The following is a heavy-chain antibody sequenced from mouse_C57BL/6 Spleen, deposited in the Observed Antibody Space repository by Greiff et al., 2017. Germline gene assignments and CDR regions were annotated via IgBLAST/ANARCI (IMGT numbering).Heavy chain of an antibody. CDR3: ARHRTDYYAMDY. V-gene: IGHV1-47*01. J-gene: IGHJ4*01. Sequence: QVHVKQSGAELVKPGASVKMSCKASGYTFTTYPIEWMQQNHGKSLEWIGNFHPYNDDTKYNEKFKGKATLTVEKSSSTVYLELSRLTSDDSAVYYCARHRTDYYAMDYWGQGTSVTVSS. CDR1: GYTFTTYP. CDR2: FHPYNDDT.